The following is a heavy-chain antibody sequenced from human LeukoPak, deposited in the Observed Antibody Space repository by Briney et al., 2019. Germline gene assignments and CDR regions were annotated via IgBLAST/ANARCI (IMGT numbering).Heavy chain of an antibody. Sequence: SETLSLTCTVSGGSISSSSYYWGWIRQPPGKGLEWIGSIYYSGSTYYNPSLKSRVTISVDTSKNQFSLKLSSVTAADTAVYYCARQDLRSSVWTAWWYFDLWGRGTLVTVSS. CDR3: ARQDLRSSVWTAWWYFDL. J-gene: IGHJ2*01. CDR2: IYYSGST. V-gene: IGHV4-39*01. CDR1: GGSISSSSYY. D-gene: IGHD6-19*01.